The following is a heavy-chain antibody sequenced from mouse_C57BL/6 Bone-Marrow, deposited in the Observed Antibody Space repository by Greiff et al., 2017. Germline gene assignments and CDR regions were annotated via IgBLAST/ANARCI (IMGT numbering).Heavy chain of an antibody. V-gene: IGHV1-72*01. CDR1: GYTFTSYW. CDR3: ARRPYGSRGGYFDV. CDR2: IDPNSGGT. J-gene: IGHJ1*03. D-gene: IGHD1-1*01. Sequence: QVQLKQPGAELVKPGASVKLSCKASGYTFTSYWMHWVKQRPGRGLEWIGRIDPNSGGTKYNEKFKSKATLTVDKPSSTAYMPLSRLTSEDSAVYYCARRPYGSRGGYFDVWGTGTTGTVSS.